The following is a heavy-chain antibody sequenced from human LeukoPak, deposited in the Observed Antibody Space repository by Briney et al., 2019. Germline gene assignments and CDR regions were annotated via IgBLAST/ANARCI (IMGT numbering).Heavy chain of an antibody. CDR1: GYTFTSYG. V-gene: IGHV1-18*01. CDR2: ISAYNGNT. J-gene: IGHJ4*02. D-gene: IGHD2-21*02. Sequence: ASVKVSCKASGYTFTSYGISWVRQAPGQGLEWMGWISAYNGNTNYAQKLQGRVTMTTDTSTSTAYMELRSLRSDDTAVYYRARQTLAYCGGDCYSPEFDYWGQGTLVTVSS. CDR3: ARQTLAYCGGDCYSPEFDY.